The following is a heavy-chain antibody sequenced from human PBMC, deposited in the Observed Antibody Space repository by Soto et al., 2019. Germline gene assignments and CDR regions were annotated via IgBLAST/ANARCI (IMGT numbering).Heavy chain of an antibody. CDR1: GGSISSGGYY. D-gene: IGHD5-12*01. V-gene: IGHV4-31*03. Sequence: TSETLSLTCTVSGGSISSGGYYWSWIRQHPGKGLEWIGYIYYSGSTYYNPSLKSRVTISVDTSKNQFSLKLSSVTAADTAVYYCARLAYSGYDIDYWGQGTLVTVSS. CDR2: IYYSGST. CDR3: ARLAYSGYDIDY. J-gene: IGHJ4*02.